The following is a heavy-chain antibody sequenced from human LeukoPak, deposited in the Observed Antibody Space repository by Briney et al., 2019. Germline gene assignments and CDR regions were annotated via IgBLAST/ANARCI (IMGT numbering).Heavy chain of an antibody. J-gene: IGHJ6*03. CDR3: ARQQLGWATIRNVGFYQHYYMDV. CDR2: INPNSGGT. Sequence: ASVKVSCKASGYTFTGYYMHWVRQAPGQGLEWMGWINPNSGGTNYAQKFQGWVTMTRDTSISTAYMELSRLRSDDTAVYYCARQQLGWATIRNVGFYQHYYMDVWGKGTTVTVSS. CDR1: GYTFTGYY. D-gene: IGHD1-1*01. V-gene: IGHV1-2*04.